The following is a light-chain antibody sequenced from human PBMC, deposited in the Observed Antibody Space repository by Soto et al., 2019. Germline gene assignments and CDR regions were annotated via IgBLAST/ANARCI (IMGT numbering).Light chain of an antibody. CDR1: SGHSSYI. CDR3: ETWDSNTHV. V-gene: IGLV4-60*03. CDR2: LEGSGSY. J-gene: IGLJ1*01. Sequence: QPVLTQSSSASASLGSSVKLTCTLSSGHSSYIIAWHQQQPGKAPRYLMKLEGSGSYNKGSGVPDRFSGSSSGAIRYLTISNLQSEDEADYYCETWDSNTHVFGTGTKLTVL.